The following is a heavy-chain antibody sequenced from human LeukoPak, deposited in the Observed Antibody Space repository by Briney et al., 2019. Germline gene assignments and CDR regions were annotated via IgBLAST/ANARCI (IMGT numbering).Heavy chain of an antibody. J-gene: IGHJ4*02. CDR1: GGSISSSNW. V-gene: IGHV4-4*02. CDR2: IYHSEST. CDR3: ARGVYDYVWGNYRHYFDY. D-gene: IGHD3-16*02. Sequence: PSGTLSLTCAVSGGSISSSNWWSWVRQPPGKGLEWIGEIYHSESTNYNPSLKSRVTISVDKSKNQFSLKLSSVTAADTAVYYCARGVYDYVWGNYRHYFDYWGQGTLVTVSS.